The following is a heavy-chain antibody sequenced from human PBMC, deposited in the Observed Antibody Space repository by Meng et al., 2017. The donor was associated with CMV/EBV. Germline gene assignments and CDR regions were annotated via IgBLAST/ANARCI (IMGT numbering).Heavy chain of an antibody. Sequence: GESLKISCAASGFTFSSYAMSWARQAPGKGLEWVSVIYSGGSSTYYADSVKGRFTISRDNSKNTLYLQMNSLRAEDTAVYYCAKGGSLRYFDWYPVDYWGQGTLVTVSS. CDR3: AKGGSLRYFDWYPVDY. J-gene: IGHJ4*02. CDR1: GFTFSSYA. CDR2: IYSGGSST. V-gene: IGHV3-23*03. D-gene: IGHD3-9*01.